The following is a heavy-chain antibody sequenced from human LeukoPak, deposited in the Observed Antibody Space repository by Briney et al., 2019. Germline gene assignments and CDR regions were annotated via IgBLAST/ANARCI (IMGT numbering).Heavy chain of an antibody. Sequence: GGSLRLSCEASGFTFDAYAMHWVRQAPGKGLEWVSLINKDGSATYYADSVKGRFTISRDNSKNSLYLQMNSLRSEDTALYYCATWAFYHSLDVWGQGTKVTVSS. V-gene: IGHV3-43*02. J-gene: IGHJ6*02. CDR1: GFTFDAYA. CDR2: INKDGSAT. D-gene: IGHD1-26*01. CDR3: ATWAFYHSLDV.